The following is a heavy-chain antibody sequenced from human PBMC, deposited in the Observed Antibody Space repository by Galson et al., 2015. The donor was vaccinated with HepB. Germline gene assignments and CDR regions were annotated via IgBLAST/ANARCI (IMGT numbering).Heavy chain of an antibody. CDR2: ISGRGGGT. CDR1: RFTFSSNA. Sequence: SLRLSCAASRFTFSSNAVSQVRQAPRKGLEWVSEISGRGGGTYYPDSVKVRFTISRDKSKNTLYLQMNSLSAEDTAVYYCAKAPYYGSGSYYMDFWGQGTLVTVSS. J-gene: IGHJ4*02. V-gene: IGHV3-23*01. D-gene: IGHD3-10*01. CDR3: AKAPYYGSGSYYMDF.